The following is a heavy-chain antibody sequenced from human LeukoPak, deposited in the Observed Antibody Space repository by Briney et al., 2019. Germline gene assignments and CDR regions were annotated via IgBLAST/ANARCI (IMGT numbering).Heavy chain of an antibody. V-gene: IGHV4-59*08. Sequence: SETLSLTCTVSGGSISNYFWGWIRQSPGKRLEWIGYIHYSGSTNYNPSLKSRVTISLDTSKNQFSLRLSSVTAADTAVYYCARQREYCSGVSCYSDVFDIWGQGTMVTVSS. CDR1: GGSISNYF. J-gene: IGHJ3*02. CDR3: ARQREYCSGVSCYSDVFDI. D-gene: IGHD2-15*01. CDR2: IHYSGST.